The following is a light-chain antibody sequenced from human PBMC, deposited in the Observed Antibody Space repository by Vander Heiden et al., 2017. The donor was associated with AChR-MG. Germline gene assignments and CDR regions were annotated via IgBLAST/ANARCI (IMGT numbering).Light chain of an antibody. J-gene: IGLJ1*01. CDR3: SSFATSSTLEV. CDR1: TSDIGTYNY. CDR2: DVT. Sequence: QSALTQPASVSGSPGQSIAISCIGTTSDIGTYNYVSWYQQHPGKAPKLMIYDVTNRPSGVSDRFSGSKSGNTASLTISGLQAEDEADYYCSSFATSSTLEVFGTGTKVTGL. V-gene: IGLV2-14*03.